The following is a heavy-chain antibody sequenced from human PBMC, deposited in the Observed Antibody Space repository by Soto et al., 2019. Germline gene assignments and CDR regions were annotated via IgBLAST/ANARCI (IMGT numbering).Heavy chain of an antibody. CDR3: ARYGYSSGWCVGTGMDV. CDR1: GYPFTEFG. Sequence: QVQLVQSAAEVKKPGASLKVSCQASGYPFTEFGIAWVRQAPGQGLAWVGWISTYNDNTNYAQKFQGRVTMTTDTSANTAYMELRSLRSDDTAVYYCARYGYSSGWCVGTGMDVWGQGTPVTVSS. J-gene: IGHJ6*02. CDR2: ISTYNDNT. D-gene: IGHD6-19*01. V-gene: IGHV1-18*04.